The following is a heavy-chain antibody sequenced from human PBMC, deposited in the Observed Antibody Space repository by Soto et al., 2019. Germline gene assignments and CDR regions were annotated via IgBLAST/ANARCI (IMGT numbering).Heavy chain of an antibody. CDR3: AGTTSHHWLYMDV. V-gene: IGHV6-1*01. J-gene: IGHJ6*03. D-gene: IGHD1-7*01. Sequence: SQTLSLTCVISGDSVSSNSAAWNWIRLSPSRGLEWLARTYYRSRWYNDYAVSVRSRITVNPDTSKYQFSLQLTSVTPEDTAVFYCAGTTSHHWLYMDVWGKGAMVTVSS. CDR2: TYYRSRWYN. CDR1: GDSVSSNSAA.